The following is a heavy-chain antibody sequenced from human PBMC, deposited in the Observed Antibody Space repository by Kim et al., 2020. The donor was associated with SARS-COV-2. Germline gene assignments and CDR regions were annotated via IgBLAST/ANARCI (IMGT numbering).Heavy chain of an antibody. CDR3: ASGSYRMGDY. J-gene: IGHJ4*02. Sequence: GGSLRLSCAASGFAFSSYAMTWVRQAPGKGLEWVSSMSSSSDIIYYAESVKGRFTISRDNSKNTLYLQMNSLRAEDTAVYYCASGSYRMGDYWGQGTLVTVSS. V-gene: IGHV3-23*01. CDR1: GFAFSSYA. CDR2: MSSSSDII. D-gene: IGHD3-10*01.